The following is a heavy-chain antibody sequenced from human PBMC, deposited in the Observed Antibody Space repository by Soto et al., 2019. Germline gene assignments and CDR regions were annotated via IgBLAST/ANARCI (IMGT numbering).Heavy chain of an antibody. CDR1: GYTFSSYY. CDR2: INPSGGST. CDR3: ARGPSDIVVVPAFHNYGMDV. J-gene: IGHJ6*02. Sequence: SVKVSFKASGYTFSSYYMDWVRQAPGQGLEWMGIINPSGGSTSYAQKFQGRVTMTRDTSTSTVYMELSSLRSEDTAVYYCARGPSDIVVVPAFHNYGMDVWGQGTTVTVSS. D-gene: IGHD2-2*01. V-gene: IGHV1-46*01.